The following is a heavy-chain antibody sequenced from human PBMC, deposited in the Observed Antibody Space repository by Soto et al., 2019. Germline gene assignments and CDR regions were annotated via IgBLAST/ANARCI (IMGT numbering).Heavy chain of an antibody. CDR2: INPSGGST. V-gene: IGHV1-46*01. CDR3: AILDYGDSQGGY. Sequence: QVQLVQSGAEVKKPGASVKVSCKASGYTFTSYYMHWVRQAPGQGLEWMGIINPSGGSTSYAQKFQGRGTMTRDTSTSTVYMELSSLRSEDTAVYYCAILDYGDSQGGYWGQGTLVTVSS. J-gene: IGHJ4*02. CDR1: GYTFTSYY. D-gene: IGHD4-17*01.